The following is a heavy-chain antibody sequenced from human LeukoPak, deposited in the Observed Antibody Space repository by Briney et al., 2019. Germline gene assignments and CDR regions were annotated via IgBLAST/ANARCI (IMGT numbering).Heavy chain of an antibody. D-gene: IGHD5-24*01. CDR3: AKDGSGNGYPNYYFDY. Sequence: GGSLRLSCAAPGFTFSTYAKSWVRQAPGKGLEWVSTISGSGGGTYYADSVKGRFTISRDNSKNTLYLQMNSLRAEDAAVYYCAKDGSGNGYPNYYFDYWGQGTLVTVSS. CDR2: ISGSGGGT. V-gene: IGHV3-23*01. J-gene: IGHJ4*02. CDR1: GFTFSTYA.